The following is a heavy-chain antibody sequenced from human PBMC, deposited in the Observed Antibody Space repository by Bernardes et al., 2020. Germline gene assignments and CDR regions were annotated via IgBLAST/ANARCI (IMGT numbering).Heavy chain of an antibody. CDR1: GYTFTSYA. Sequence: ASVKVSCMASGYTFTSYAMHWVRQAPGQRLEWMGWINAGNGNTKYSQKFQGRVTITRDTSASTAYMELSSLRSEDTAVYYCARGPRSGWYKPFDYWGQGTLVTVSS. V-gene: IGHV1-3*01. CDR3: ARGPRSGWYKPFDY. CDR2: INAGNGNT. J-gene: IGHJ4*02. D-gene: IGHD6-19*01.